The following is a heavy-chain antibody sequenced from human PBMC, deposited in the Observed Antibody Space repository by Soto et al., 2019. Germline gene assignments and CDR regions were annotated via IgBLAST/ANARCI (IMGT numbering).Heavy chain of an antibody. J-gene: IGHJ4*02. D-gene: IGHD3-16*02. Sequence: GGSLRLSCAASGFTFSSYAMSWVRQAPGKGLEWVSAISGSGGSTYYADSVKGRFTISRDNSKNTLYLQMNSLRAEDTAVYYCATSYDYIWGSYRKVPFDYWGQGTLVTVSS. CDR3: ATSYDYIWGSYRKVPFDY. V-gene: IGHV3-23*01. CDR1: GFTFSSYA. CDR2: ISGSGGST.